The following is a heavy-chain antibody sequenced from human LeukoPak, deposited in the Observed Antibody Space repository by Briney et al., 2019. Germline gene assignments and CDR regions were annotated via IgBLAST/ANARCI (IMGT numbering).Heavy chain of an antibody. CDR1: GGSISSHY. Sequence: PSETLSLICSVSGGSISSHYWSCIRQPPGKGLEWIGYMHYSGSANYNPSLKSRVTMSVDTSKNQFSLNLSSVTAADTAVYYCARRVTSNCFDPWGQGTLVTVSS. CDR3: ARRVTSNCFDP. V-gene: IGHV4-59*08. J-gene: IGHJ5*02. D-gene: IGHD4-23*01. CDR2: MHYSGSA.